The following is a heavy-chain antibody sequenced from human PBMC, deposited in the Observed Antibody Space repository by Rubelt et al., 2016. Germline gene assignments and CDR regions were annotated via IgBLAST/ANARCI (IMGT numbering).Heavy chain of an antibody. V-gene: IGHV1-3*01. CDR1: GYTFTSYA. CDR2: INAGNGNT. Sequence: QVQLVQSGAEVKKPGASVKVSCKASGYTFTSYAMHWVRQAPGQRLEWMGWINAGNGNTKYSQNFQGRVTITRDTSATTAYMELSSLRSEDTAVYYGARDIAATLYYWGQGTLVTVSS. J-gene: IGHJ4*02. CDR3: ARDIAATLYY. D-gene: IGHD2-15*01.